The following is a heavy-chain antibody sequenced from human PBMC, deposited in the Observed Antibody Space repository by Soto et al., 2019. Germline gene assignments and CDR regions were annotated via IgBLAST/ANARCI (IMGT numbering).Heavy chain of an antibody. CDR2: GSA. D-gene: IGHD2-15*01. CDR1: GGTFSIYT. J-gene: IGHJ5*02. V-gene: IGHV1-69*01. CDR3: AREGPPDIAWFDP. Sequence: QVQLVQSGAEVKKPGSSVKVSCKASGGTFSIYTISWVRQAPGQGLEWMGGSANSAQKFLGRLTVTADESTSTVYLELSSLTSEDTAVYYCAREGPPDIAWFDPWVQGALVSVSS.